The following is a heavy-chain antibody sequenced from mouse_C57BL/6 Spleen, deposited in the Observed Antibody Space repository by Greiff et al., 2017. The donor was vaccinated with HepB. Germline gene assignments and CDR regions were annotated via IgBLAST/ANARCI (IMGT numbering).Heavy chain of an antibody. CDR2: IDPETGGT. J-gene: IGHJ3*01. CDR3: APIYYYGSSYRLFAY. V-gene: IGHV1-15*01. D-gene: IGHD1-1*01. CDR1: GYTFTDYE. Sequence: VQLQESGAELVRPGASVTLSCKASGYTFTDYEMHWVKQTPVHGLEWIGAIDPETGGTAYNQKFKGKAILTADKSSSTAYMELRSLTSEDSAVYYCAPIYYYGSSYRLFAYWGQGTLVTVSA.